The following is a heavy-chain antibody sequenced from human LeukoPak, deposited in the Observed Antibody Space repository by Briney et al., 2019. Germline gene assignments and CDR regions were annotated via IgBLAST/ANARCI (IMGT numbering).Heavy chain of an antibody. CDR1: GFNFDDYT. D-gene: IGHD6-19*01. J-gene: IGHJ4*01. V-gene: IGHV3-43*01. CDR3: AKDLGKVIAAAGTAGFDS. Sequence: GGSLRLSCAASGFNFDDYTLHWVRQLPGKGLDWVSLMNWDGGSTYYADSVKGRFTISRDTSKNSLFLQMHSLKAEDTAIYYCAKDLGKVIAAAGTAGFDSWGRGTLVTVSS. CDR2: MNWDGGST.